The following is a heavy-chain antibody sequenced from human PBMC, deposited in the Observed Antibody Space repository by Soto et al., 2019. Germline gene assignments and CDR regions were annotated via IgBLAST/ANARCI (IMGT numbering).Heavy chain of an antibody. V-gene: IGHV3-11*01. D-gene: IGHD3-3*01. CDR3: ARGRNYDFWSGYYKASGFDY. CDR2: ISSSGSTI. J-gene: IGHJ4*02. Sequence: GGSLRLSCAASGFTFSDYYMSWIRQAPGKGLECVSYISSSGSTIYYADSVKGRFTISRDNAKNSLYLQMNSLRAEDTAVYYCARGRNYDFWSGYYKASGFDYWGQGTLVTVS. CDR1: GFTFSDYY.